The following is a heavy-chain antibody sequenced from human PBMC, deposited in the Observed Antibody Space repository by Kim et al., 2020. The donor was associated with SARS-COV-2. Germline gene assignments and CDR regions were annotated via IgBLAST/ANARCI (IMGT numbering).Heavy chain of an antibody. CDR3: AKDRQHCDGDISFDY. V-gene: IGHV3-23*01. J-gene: IGHJ4*02. D-gene: IGHD2-21*01. Sequence: VKGRFTISRDNAKNTLYLRTNSLRAEDTAIFYCAKDRQHCDGDISFDYWGQGVLVTVSS.